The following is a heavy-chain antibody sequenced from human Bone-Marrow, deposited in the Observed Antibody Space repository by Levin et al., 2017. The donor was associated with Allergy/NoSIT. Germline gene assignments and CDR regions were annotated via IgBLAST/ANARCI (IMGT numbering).Heavy chain of an antibody. CDR1: GFTFRNYA. Sequence: GGSLRLSCAVSGFTFRNYAMHWVRQAPGRGLEWVAFISLDGNTQYYADSVKGRFTVSRDTSNNTLHLQMTSLRVEDTAIYYCAKDTYTCSGGSCYFFDYWGQGALVTVSS. J-gene: IGHJ4*02. CDR3: AKDTYTCSGGSCYFFDY. CDR2: ISLDGNTQ. D-gene: IGHD2-15*01. V-gene: IGHV3-30*18.